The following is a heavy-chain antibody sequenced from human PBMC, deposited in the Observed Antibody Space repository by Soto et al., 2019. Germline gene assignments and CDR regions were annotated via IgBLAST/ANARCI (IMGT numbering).Heavy chain of an antibody. CDR2: ISSSGSTI. D-gene: IGHD3-22*01. CDR3: ARAVLTYYYDSSGLAFDI. J-gene: IGHJ3*02. V-gene: IGHV3-11*01. CDR1: GFTFSDYY. Sequence: TGGSLRLSCAASGFTFSDYYMSWIRQAPGKGLEWVSYISSSGSTIYYADSVKGRFTISRDNAKNSLYLQMNSLRAEDTAVYYCARAVLTYYYDSSGLAFDIWGQGTMVTVSS.